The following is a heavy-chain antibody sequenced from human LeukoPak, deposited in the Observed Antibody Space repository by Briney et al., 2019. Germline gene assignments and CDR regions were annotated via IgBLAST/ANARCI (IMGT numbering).Heavy chain of an antibody. J-gene: IGHJ5*02. CDR2: IYSGGST. CDR3: ARGAYGSGSYGDNWFDP. CDR1: GFTFSSYV. V-gene: IGHV3-66*01. D-gene: IGHD3-10*01. Sequence: GGSLRLSCAASGFTFSSYVVNWVRQAPGKGLEWVSVIYSGGSTYYADSVKGRFTISRDNSKNTLYLQMNSLRAEDTAVYYCARGAYGSGSYGDNWFDPWGQGTLVTVSS.